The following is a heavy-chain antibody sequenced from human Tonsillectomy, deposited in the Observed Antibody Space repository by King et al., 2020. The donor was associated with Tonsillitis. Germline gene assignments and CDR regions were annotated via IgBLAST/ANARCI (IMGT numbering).Heavy chain of an antibody. CDR1: GFTFSNYG. D-gene: IGHD4-11*01. J-gene: IGHJ4*02. CDR3: AKVTMTTTPGY. V-gene: IGHV3-23*04. CDR2: ISVSGGST. Sequence: VQLVESGGGLVQPGGSLRLSCAASGFTFSNYGMNWVRQAPGKGLEWVSGISVSGGSTSYADSVKGQFTISRDNSKNTMYLQMNSLRAEDTAVYYCAKVTMTTTPGYWGQGTLVTVSS.